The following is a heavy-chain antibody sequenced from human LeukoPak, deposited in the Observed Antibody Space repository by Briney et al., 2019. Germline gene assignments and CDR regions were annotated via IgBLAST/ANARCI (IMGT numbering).Heavy chain of an antibody. CDR2: ISSSSSYI. D-gene: IGHD7-27*01. CDR3: ARDQGPGAPSGMDV. J-gene: IGHJ6*04. V-gene: IGHV3-21*01. Sequence: GGSLRLSCAASGFTFSSYSMNWARQAPGKGLEWVSSISSSSSYIYYADSVKGRFTISRDNAKNSLYLQMNSLRAEDTAVYYCARDQGPGAPSGMDVWGKGTTVTVSS. CDR1: GFTFSSYS.